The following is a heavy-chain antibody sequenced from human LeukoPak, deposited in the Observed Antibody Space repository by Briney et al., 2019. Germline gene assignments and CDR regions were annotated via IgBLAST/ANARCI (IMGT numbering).Heavy chain of an antibody. Sequence: SETLSLTCTVSGYSISSGYYWSWIRQPAGKGLEWIGRIYTSGSTNYNPSLKSRVTMSVDTSKNQFSLKLSSVTAADTAVYYCARATAVAGPDYWGQGTLVTVSS. CDR3: ARATAVAGPDY. J-gene: IGHJ4*02. CDR2: IYTSGST. CDR1: GYSISSGYY. V-gene: IGHV4-4*07. D-gene: IGHD6-19*01.